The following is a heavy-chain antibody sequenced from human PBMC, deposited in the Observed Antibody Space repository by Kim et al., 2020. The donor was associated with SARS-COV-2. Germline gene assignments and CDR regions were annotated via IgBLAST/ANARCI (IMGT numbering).Heavy chain of an antibody. V-gene: IGHV4-38-2*02. CDR1: GYSISSGYY. CDR2: IYHSGGT. Sequence: SETLSLTCTVSGYSISSGYYWGWSRQPPGKGLEWIGSIYHSGGTYYNPSLKSRVTISVDTSKNKFSLKLSSVTAADTAVYYCARVRRDSRGPENAYYFDYWGQGTLVTVSS. CDR3: ARVRRDSRGPENAYYFDY. D-gene: IGHD6-13*01. J-gene: IGHJ4*02.